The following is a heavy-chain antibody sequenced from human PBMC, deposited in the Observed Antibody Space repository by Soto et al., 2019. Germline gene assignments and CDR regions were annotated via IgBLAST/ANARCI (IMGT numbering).Heavy chain of an antibody. CDR3: ARALVTMVRGGEIVDY. V-gene: IGHV4-30-4*01. Sequence: TLSLTCTVSGGSISSGDYYWSWIRQPPGKGLEWIGYIYYSGSTYYNPSLKSRVTISVDTSKNQFSLKLSSVTAADTAVYYCARALVTMVRGGEIVDYWGQGTLVTVSS. CDR1: GGSISSGDYY. D-gene: IGHD3-10*01. J-gene: IGHJ4*02. CDR2: IYYSGST.